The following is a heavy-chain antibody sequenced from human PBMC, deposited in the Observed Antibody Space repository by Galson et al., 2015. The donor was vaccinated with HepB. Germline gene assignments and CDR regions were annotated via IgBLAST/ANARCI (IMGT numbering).Heavy chain of an antibody. CDR3: ARATREPRGAFDI. D-gene: IGHD1-26*01. Sequence: SLRLSCAASGFTFSSYAMHWVRQAPGKGLEWVAVISYDGSNKYYADSVKGRFTISRDNSKNTLYLQMNSLRAEDTAVYYCARATREPRGAFDIWGQGTMVTVSS. CDR2: ISYDGSNK. CDR1: GFTFSSYA. J-gene: IGHJ3*02. V-gene: IGHV3-30-3*01.